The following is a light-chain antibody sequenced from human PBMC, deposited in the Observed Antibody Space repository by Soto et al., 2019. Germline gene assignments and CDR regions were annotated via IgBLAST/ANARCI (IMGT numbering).Light chain of an antibody. CDR1: QNIRTY. Sequence: DIQMTQSPSSLSASVEDRVSITCRASQNIRTYLNWYQQKPGKAPQLLIYATSNLQTGVPSRFSASGSGTDFSLVITDLQPEDFATYYCQQGYSSRWTSGRGTKVEI. V-gene: IGKV1-39*01. CDR2: ATS. CDR3: QQGYSSRWT. J-gene: IGKJ1*01.